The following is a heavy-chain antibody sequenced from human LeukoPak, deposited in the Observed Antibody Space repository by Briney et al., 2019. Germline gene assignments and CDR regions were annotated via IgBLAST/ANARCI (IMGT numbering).Heavy chain of an antibody. J-gene: IGHJ6*02. Sequence: GGSLRLSCAASGFTFSSYAMSWVRQAPGKGLEWVSAISGSGGSTYYADSVKGRFTISRDNSENTLYLQIDSLRAEDTAVYYCAKDLGYSELVGYYYGMDVWAQGPRVSVSS. CDR3: AKDLGYSELVGYYYGMDV. CDR2: ISGSGGST. D-gene: IGHD5-18*01. CDR1: GFTFSSYA. V-gene: IGHV3-23*01.